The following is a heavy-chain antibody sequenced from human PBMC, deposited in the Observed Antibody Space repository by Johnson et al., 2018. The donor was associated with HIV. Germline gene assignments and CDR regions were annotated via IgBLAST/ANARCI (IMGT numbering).Heavy chain of an antibody. Sequence: QMLLVESGGGVVQPGRSLRLSCAASGFTFSDYYMSWIRQAPGKGLEWVSYISSSGSTKYYADSVKGRFTISRDNAKNSLYLQMNSLRAEDTAVYYCAKDWSRTVGATLGPGAFDIWGQGTMVTVSS. CDR2: ISSSGSTK. D-gene: IGHD1-26*01. CDR1: GFTFSDYY. CDR3: AKDWSRTVGATLGPGAFDI. V-gene: IGHV3-11*04. J-gene: IGHJ3*02.